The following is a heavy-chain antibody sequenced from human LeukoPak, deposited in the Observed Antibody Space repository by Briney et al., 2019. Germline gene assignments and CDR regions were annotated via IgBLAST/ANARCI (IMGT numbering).Heavy chain of an antibody. CDR3: AALQCSSTTCYIRWFDP. D-gene: IGHD2-2*02. CDR2: IYYHENT. CDR1: GGSFSGYY. V-gene: IGHV4-34*01. Sequence: SETLSLTCAVYGGSFSGYYWSWIRQAPGKGLEWIGSIYYHENTYYNSSLKSRVTISVDTSKNQFSLKLSSVTAADTAVYYCAALQCSSTTCYIRWFDPWGQGTLVTVSS. J-gene: IGHJ5*02.